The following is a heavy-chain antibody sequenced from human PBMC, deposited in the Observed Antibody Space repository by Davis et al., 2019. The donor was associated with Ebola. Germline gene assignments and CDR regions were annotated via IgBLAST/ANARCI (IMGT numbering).Heavy chain of an antibody. CDR3: ATTTVVTPPYYGMDV. CDR1: GGTFSSYT. CDR2: IIPILGIA. D-gene: IGHD4-23*01. J-gene: IGHJ6*04. Sequence: AASVKVSCKASGGTFSSYTISWVRQAPGQGLEWMGRIIPILGIANYAQKFQGRVTITADKSTSTAYMELSSLRSEDTAVYYCATTTVVTPPYYGMDVWGKGTTVTVSS. V-gene: IGHV1-69*02.